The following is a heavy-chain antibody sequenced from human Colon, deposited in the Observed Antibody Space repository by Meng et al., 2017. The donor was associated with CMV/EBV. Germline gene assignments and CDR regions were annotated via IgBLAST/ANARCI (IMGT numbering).Heavy chain of an antibody. D-gene: IGHD6-13*01. J-gene: IGHJ4*02. CDR2: ISSEDTT. CDR1: GFSVSSNY. V-gene: IGHV3-66*02. Sequence: GESLKISCAASGFSVSSNYMSWVRQAPGKGLEWVSIISSEDTTHYADSVKGRFTISRDSSKNIVYLQMNSLRGDDTAVYYCGKQLAAAGLCIDYWGQGTLVTVSS. CDR3: GKQLAAAGLCIDY.